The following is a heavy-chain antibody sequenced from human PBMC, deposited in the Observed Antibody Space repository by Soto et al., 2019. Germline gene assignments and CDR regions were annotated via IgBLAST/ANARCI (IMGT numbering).Heavy chain of an antibody. J-gene: IGHJ4*01. CDR2: MAYDASNK. CDR3: AKSAEGSTRSYFDY. D-gene: IGHD1-26*01. CDR1: GFTFGNFA. V-gene: IGHV3-30-3*02. Sequence: QVQLVESGGGVVQPGRSLTVSCAASGFTFGNFAMHWVRQAPGKGLEWLAVMAYDASNKHYADSVKGRFTISRDNSKSRLFLQMSNLRADDTAVYYCAKSAEGSTRSYFDYWGHGTLVTVSS.